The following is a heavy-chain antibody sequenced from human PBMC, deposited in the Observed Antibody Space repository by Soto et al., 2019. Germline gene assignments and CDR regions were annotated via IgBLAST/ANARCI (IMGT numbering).Heavy chain of an antibody. Sequence: QVRLHESGPGLVKPSETLSLTCTVSTDSFNDYYWSWIRQPPGKGLEWIGSIYHTGNTNYNPSLESRVSISVATAKIQFSLSLSSVTAADTAVYYCARDVGIHDALDIWGQGTLVTVSS. CDR1: TDSFNDYY. D-gene: IGHD5-18*01. V-gene: IGHV4-59*13. CDR2: IYHTGNT. J-gene: IGHJ3*02. CDR3: ARDVGIHDALDI.